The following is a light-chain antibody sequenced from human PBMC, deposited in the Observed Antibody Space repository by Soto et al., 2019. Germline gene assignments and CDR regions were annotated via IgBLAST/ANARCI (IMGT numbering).Light chain of an antibody. CDR2: SNN. Sequence: QSVLRQPPSTSGTPGQRVTISCSGSSSNIGSNTVNWYQHLPGTAPKLLIYSNNQRPSGVADLFSGPKSATSASLAVSGLQSEDEADYYCAAWDDRLNGYVFGTGTKLTVL. CDR1: SSNIGSNT. CDR3: AAWDDRLNGYV. J-gene: IGLJ1*01. V-gene: IGLV1-44*01.